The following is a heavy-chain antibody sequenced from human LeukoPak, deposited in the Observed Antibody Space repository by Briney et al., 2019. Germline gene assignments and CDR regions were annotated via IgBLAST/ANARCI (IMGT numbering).Heavy chain of an antibody. D-gene: IGHD6-19*01. CDR2: IIPIFGIA. CDR3: AREVAGTQGSHYYYYGMDV. Sequence: SVTVSCKSSGGTFSSCAVSCVRHSPGQGLEWMGKIIPIFGIANYAQKFQGGVTITADKSTSTAYMELRSLRSEDTAVYYCAREVAGTQGSHYYYYGMDVWGQGTTVTVSS. V-gene: IGHV1-69*04. CDR1: GGTFSSCA. J-gene: IGHJ6*02.